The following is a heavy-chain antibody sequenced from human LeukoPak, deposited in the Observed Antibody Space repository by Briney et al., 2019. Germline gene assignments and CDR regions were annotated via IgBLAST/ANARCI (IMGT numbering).Heavy chain of an antibody. Sequence: SETLSLTCTVSGDSMSGYYWSWIRQPPGKGLEGIGYIYYTGRTLYNPSLESRVTISADTSKTQFSLTVTSVTAADTAVYYCARHMSVSYDAFDLWGRGTTVTVSS. D-gene: IGHD3-10*01. J-gene: IGHJ3*01. CDR1: GDSMSGYY. CDR2: IYYTGRT. V-gene: IGHV4-59*08. CDR3: ARHMSVSYDAFDL.